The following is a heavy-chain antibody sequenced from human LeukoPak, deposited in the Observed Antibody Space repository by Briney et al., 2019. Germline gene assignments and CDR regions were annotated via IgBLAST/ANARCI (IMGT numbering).Heavy chain of an antibody. CDR3: AKLRGHPREAYYFDC. V-gene: IGHV3-23*01. CDR2: FGSGGTP. Sequence: GGSLRLSCATSGFAFSSYAMTWVRQAPGRGLEWVSYFGSGGTPQYAGSVKGRFTISRDNSKNTLHLQMTSLRAEDTAVYYCAKLRGHPREAYYFDCWGQGTLVTVSS. D-gene: IGHD4-17*01. CDR1: GFAFSSYA. J-gene: IGHJ4*02.